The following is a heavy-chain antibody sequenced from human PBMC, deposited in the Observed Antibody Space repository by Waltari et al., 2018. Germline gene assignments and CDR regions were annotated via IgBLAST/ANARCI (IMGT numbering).Heavy chain of an antibody. J-gene: IGHJ6*02. D-gene: IGHD6-13*01. CDR1: GVFFSGYY. Sequence: QAQLQPWGAGLLTPSETLSLTGAVYGVFFSGYYWSWLRQPPGKGREWIGEINQSGSTNYNPSLKSRVTISVETAKNQVSLTLSSVTAADTAVYYCARATSYAYSSSWYYYYYGMDVWGQGTTVTVSS. CDR3: ARATSYAYSSSWYYYYYGMDV. CDR2: INQSGST. V-gene: IGHV4-34*01.